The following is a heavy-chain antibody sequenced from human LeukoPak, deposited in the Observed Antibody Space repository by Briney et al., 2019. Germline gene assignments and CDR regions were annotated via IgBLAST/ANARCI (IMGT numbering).Heavy chain of an antibody. Sequence: GGSLRLSCVASGFTFSTYYMAWVRQAPGKGLEWVANIRQDGSDKFYVDSVRGRFIISRDNGGNSLYLQMNGLRAEDTAVYYRAGRSGCLIDAWGRGTLVTVSS. V-gene: IGHV3-7*05. CDR3: AGRSGCLIDA. J-gene: IGHJ4*02. CDR2: IRQDGSDK. CDR1: GFTFSTYY. D-gene: IGHD6-19*01.